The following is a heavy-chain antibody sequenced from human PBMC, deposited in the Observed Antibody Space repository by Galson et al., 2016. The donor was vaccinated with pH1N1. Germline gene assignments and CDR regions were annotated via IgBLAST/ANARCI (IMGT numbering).Heavy chain of an antibody. CDR1: GYTFTNYD. J-gene: IGHJ4*02. CDR2: VRPNSGDT. CDR3: AASETYKPSSYDS. D-gene: IGHD3-10*01. V-gene: IGHV1-8*03. Sequence: SCKASGYTFTNYDFNRVRQATGQGLEWMGWVRPNSGDTGFAQKLQGRVTINADKSTNTAYMELSSLKSDDTAVYYCAASETYKPSSYDSWGQGTLATVSS.